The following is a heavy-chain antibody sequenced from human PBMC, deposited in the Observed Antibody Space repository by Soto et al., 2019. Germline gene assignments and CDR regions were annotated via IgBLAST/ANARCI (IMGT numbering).Heavy chain of an antibody. Sequence: EVQLVESGGGLVQPGGSLRLSCAASGFTVSSKYMSWVRQAPGQGLEWVSLIQSGGPTYYADSVKGRFTISRDTSENTVHLQMDSLRAEDTAVYYWARDDVLCDSGRCYGVPLDGCGKGTTVTVSS. CDR1: GFTVSSKY. CDR2: IQSGGPT. D-gene: IGHD2-15*01. J-gene: IGHJ6*04. V-gene: IGHV3-66*01. CDR3: ARDDVLCDSGRCYGVPLDG.